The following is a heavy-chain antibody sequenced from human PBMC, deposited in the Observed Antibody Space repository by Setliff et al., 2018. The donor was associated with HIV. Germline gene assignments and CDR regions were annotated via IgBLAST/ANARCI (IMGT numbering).Heavy chain of an antibody. CDR2: IYYSGSA. Sequence: SETLSLTCAVSGYAITSGFYWGWIRQPPGKGLEWIGSIYYSGSAYYNPSLKSRVTISVDTSQNQFSLKLSSVTAADTAIYYCARRIYGNNPYFDYWSQGTLVTVSS. V-gene: IGHV4-38-2*01. D-gene: IGHD4-17*01. CDR1: GYAITSGFY. J-gene: IGHJ4*02. CDR3: ARRIYGNNPYFDY.